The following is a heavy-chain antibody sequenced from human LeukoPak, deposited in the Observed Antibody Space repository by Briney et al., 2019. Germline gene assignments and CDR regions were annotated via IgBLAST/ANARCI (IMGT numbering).Heavy chain of an antibody. CDR3: AKALRFGELFDY. V-gene: IGHV3-23*01. D-gene: IGHD3-10*01. CDR2: ISGSGGST. J-gene: IGHJ4*02. CDR1: GFTFSSYA. Sequence: GGSLRLSCAASGFTFSSYAMSWVRQAPGKGLEWVSAISGSGGSTYYAHSVKGRFTISRDNSKNTLYLQMNNLRAEDTAVYYCAKALRFGELFDYWGQGTLVTVSS.